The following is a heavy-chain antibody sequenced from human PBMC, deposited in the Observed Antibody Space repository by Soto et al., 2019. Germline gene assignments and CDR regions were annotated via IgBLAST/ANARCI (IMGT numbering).Heavy chain of an antibody. J-gene: IGHJ2*01. Sequence: SVKVSCKASGGTFSSYAISWVRQAPGQGLEWMGGIIPIFGTANYAQKFQGRVTITADESTSTAYMELSSLRSEDTAVYYCARDLMMATISDWYSDLWGRGTLVTVSS. D-gene: IGHD5-12*01. CDR2: IIPIFGTA. CDR3: ARDLMMATISDWYSDL. CDR1: GGTFSSYA. V-gene: IGHV1-69*13.